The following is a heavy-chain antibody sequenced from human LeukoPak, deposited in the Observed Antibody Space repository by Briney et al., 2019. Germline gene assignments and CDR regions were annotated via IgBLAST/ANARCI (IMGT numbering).Heavy chain of an antibody. CDR1: GFTFSDYY. Sequence: KPGGSLRLSCVASGFTFSDYYMNWIRQAPGKGLEWVSYISSSGSTIYYADSVKGRFTISRDNAKNSLYLQMNSLRAEDTAVYYCARGYSSDWYFDCWGQGTLVTVSS. J-gene: IGHJ4*02. V-gene: IGHV3-11*04. CDR2: ISSSGSTI. D-gene: IGHD6-25*01. CDR3: ARGYSSDWYFDC.